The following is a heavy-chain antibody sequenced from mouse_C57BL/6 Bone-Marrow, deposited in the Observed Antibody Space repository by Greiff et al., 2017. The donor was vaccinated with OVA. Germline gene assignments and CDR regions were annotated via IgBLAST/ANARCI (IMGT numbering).Heavy chain of an antibody. J-gene: IGHJ2*01. D-gene: IGHD2-2*01. CDR2: IYPGSGNI. V-gene: IGHV1-76*01. CDR3: ARSGRLRDYFDY. Sequence: QVHVKQSGAELVRPGASVKLSCKASGYTFTDYYISWVKQRPGQGLEWIARIYPGSGNIYYNEKFKGKATLTAEKSSSTAYMQLSSLTSDDSAVYFWARSGRLRDYFDYWGQGTTLTVSS. CDR1: GYTFTDYY.